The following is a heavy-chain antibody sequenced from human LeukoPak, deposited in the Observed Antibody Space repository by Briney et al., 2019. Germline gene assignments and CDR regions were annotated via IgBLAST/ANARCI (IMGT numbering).Heavy chain of an antibody. Sequence: GGSLRLSCAASGFTFSDYYMSWTRQAPGKGLEWVSYISSSGSTIYYADSAKGRFTISRDNAKNSLYLQMNSLRAEDTAVYYCARDSVTTMPNYYYYGMDVWGQGTTVTVSS. CDR2: ISSSGSTI. D-gene: IGHD4-17*01. CDR3: ARDSVTTMPNYYYYGMDV. V-gene: IGHV3-11*01. J-gene: IGHJ6*02. CDR1: GFTFSDYY.